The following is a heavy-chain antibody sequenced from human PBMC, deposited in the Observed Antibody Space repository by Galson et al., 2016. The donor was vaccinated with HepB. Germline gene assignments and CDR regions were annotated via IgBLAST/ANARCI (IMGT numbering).Heavy chain of an antibody. J-gene: IGHJ6*02. V-gene: IGHV1-18*01. CDR3: ARGGTIFGGVNYYGTDV. CDR1: GYSFTSYG. CDR2: VSPPSGNT. D-gene: IGHD3-3*01. Sequence: SVKVSCKASGYSFTSYGVNWVRQAPGQGLVWMGWVSPPSGNTHYSRNFQGRVTMTTDTSTSTAYMELRSLRSDDTAVYYCARGGTIFGGVNYYGTDVWGQGTTVIVSS.